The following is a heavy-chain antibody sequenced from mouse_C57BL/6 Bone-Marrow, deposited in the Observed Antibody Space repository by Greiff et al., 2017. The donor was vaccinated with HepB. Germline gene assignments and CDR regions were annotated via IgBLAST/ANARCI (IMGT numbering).Heavy chain of an antibody. Sequence: QVQLKESGAELVRPGASVTLSCKASGYTFTDYEMHWVKQTPVHGLEWIGAIDPETGGTAYNQKFKGKAILTADKSSSTAYMELRSLTSEDSAVYYCTRSFYLAYYFDYWGQGTTLTVSS. CDR2: IDPETGGT. CDR1: GYTFTDYE. J-gene: IGHJ2*01. CDR3: TRSFYLAYYFDY. D-gene: IGHD5-5*01. V-gene: IGHV1-15*01.